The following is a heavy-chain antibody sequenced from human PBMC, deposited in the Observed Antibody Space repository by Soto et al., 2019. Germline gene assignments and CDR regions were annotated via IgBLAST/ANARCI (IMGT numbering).Heavy chain of an antibody. Sequence: GGSLRLSCAASGFTFDDYAMHWVRQAPGKGLEWVSGISWNSGSIGYADSVKGRFTISRDNAKNSLYLQMNSLRAEDTALYYCAKDMWFGELLGVNFDYWGQGTLVTVSS. CDR1: GFTFDDYA. D-gene: IGHD3-10*01. CDR3: AKDMWFGELLGVNFDY. J-gene: IGHJ4*02. V-gene: IGHV3-9*01. CDR2: ISWNSGSI.